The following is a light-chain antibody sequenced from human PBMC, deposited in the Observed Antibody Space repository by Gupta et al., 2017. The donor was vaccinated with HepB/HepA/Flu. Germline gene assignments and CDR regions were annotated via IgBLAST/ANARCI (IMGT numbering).Light chain of an antibody. Sequence: NFMLTQPHPVSESLGTTVTISCPRSSDRIASNYVQWCRHLPGSAPTTVIYQDYQRPSGVPDRFSGSIDRSSNSASLTISGLKTDDEADYYCQSFDFNNRVVFGGGTKLTVI. V-gene: IGLV6-57*03. CDR2: QDY. J-gene: IGLJ2*01. CDR1: SDRIASNY. CDR3: QSFDFNNRVV.